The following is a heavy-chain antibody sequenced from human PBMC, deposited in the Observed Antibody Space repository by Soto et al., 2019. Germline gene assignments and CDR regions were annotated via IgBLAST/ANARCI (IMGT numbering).Heavy chain of an antibody. CDR3: ASSHIAAAPYGMDV. Sequence: SVKVSCKASGDTFSTYTITWMRQAPGQGLEWMGGIIPRSATSNYAQKFQGRVTITADESANTAYMELSSLRSEDTAVYYCASSHIAAAPYGMDVWGQGTTVTVSS. V-gene: IGHV1-69*13. CDR1: GDTFSTYT. J-gene: IGHJ6*02. CDR2: IIPRSATS. D-gene: IGHD6-13*01.